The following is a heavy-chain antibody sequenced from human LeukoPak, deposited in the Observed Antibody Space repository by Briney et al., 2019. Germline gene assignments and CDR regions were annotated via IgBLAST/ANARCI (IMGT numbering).Heavy chain of an antibody. J-gene: IGHJ6*03. V-gene: IGHV1-2*02. CDR1: GYTFTGYY. Sequence: ASVKVSCKASGYTFTGYYMHWVRQAPGQGLEWMGWINPNSGGTNYAQKFQGRVTMTRDTSISTAYMELSRLRSDDTAVYYCARGVEGYWTGYYYMDVWGKGTTVTVSS. D-gene: IGHD2-15*01. CDR3: ARGVEGYWTGYYYMDV. CDR2: INPNSGGT.